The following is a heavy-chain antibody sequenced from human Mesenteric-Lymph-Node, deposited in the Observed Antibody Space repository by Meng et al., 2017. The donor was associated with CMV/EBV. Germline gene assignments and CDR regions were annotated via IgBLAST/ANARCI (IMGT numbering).Heavy chain of an antibody. J-gene: IGHJ4*02. Sequence: FIDYYMSWIRQAPGKGLEWVSYLSTSGDNTKYEDSLKGRFTISRDNAKNSLYLQMNSLRAEDTAVYYCARQSLLWVGELSLRPFDYWGQGALVTVSS. D-gene: IGHD3-10*01. CDR2: LSTSGDNT. CDR1: FIDYY. V-gene: IGHV3-11*06. CDR3: ARQSLLWVGELSLRPFDY.